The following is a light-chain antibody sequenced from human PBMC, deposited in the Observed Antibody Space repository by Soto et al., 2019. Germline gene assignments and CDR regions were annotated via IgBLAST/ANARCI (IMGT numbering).Light chain of an antibody. Sequence: EIVFTHYPAPLPLTPGEGATLFFRASQSVSSYLAWYQQKPGQAPRLLVYDASSRATGIPDRFSGGGSGTDFTLTISRLEPEDFAVYYCQQFSSYPHTFGGGSKVDIK. CDR2: DAS. J-gene: IGKJ4*01. V-gene: IGKV3-11*01. CDR1: QSVSSY. CDR3: QQFSSYPHT.